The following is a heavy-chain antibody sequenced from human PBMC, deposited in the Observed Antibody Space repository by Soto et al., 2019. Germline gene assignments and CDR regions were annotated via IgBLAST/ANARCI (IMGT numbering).Heavy chain of an antibody. Sequence: PGESLKISCNGSGYTFTTYWICWVRQMPGKGLEWMGVIYPGDSDTIYSPSFQGQVTLSADKSISTAYLQWRSLQASDTAMYSCVRRPGCSTTTCYRELDYWGQRTLVTVSS. J-gene: IGHJ4*02. CDR3: VRRPGCSTTTCYRELDY. CDR2: IYPGDSDT. CDR1: GYTFTTYW. V-gene: IGHV5-51*01. D-gene: IGHD2-2*01.